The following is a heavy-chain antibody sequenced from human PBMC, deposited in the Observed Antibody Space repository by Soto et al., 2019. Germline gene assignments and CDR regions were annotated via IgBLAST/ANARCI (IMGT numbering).Heavy chain of an antibody. CDR1: GFTLSTYA. Sequence: GGSLRLSCAASGFTLSTYAMSWVRQAPGKGLEWVSVISGNGVNTYYVDSVKGRFTISRDNSKNTLYLQMNSLRVEDTAVYYCAKDQGRRGYTAYDFDYWGQGTLVTVSS. V-gene: IGHV3-23*01. CDR2: ISGNGVNT. J-gene: IGHJ4*02. D-gene: IGHD5-12*01. CDR3: AKDQGRRGYTAYDFDY.